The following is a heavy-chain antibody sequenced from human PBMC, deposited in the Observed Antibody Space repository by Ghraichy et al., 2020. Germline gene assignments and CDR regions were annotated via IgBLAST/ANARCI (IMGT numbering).Heavy chain of an antibody. Sequence: SQTLSLTCAVFGGSFSGHYWIWIRQPPGKGPEWIGEINHSGNTNYKSSLKSRVTISVDTSKNQFSLKLSSVTAADTAVYYCARIEISDFPPRMDVWGQGTTVTVSS. CDR2: INHSGNT. D-gene: IGHD3/OR15-3a*01. V-gene: IGHV4-34*01. CDR1: GGSFSGHY. CDR3: ARIEISDFPPRMDV. J-gene: IGHJ6*02.